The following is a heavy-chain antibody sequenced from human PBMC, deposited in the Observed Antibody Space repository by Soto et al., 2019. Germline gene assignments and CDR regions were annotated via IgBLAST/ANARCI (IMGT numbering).Heavy chain of an antibody. D-gene: IGHD3-3*01. V-gene: IGHV3-49*03. CDR1: GFTFGNYA. J-gene: IGHJ6*02. CDR2: IRSKAYGGTT. CDR3: TRDSHYDFWSGPEGYYYGMDV. Sequence: GGSLRLSCTASGFTFGNYAMSWFRQAPGKGLEWVGFIRSKAYGGTTEYAASVKGRFTISRDDSKSIAYLQMNSLKTEDTAVYYCTRDSHYDFWSGPEGYYYGMDVWGQGTTVTVSS.